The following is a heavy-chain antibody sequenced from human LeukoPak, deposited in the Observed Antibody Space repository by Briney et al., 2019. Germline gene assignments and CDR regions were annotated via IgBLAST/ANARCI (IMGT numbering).Heavy chain of an antibody. CDR2: IKSKTDGGTT. Sequence: GGSLRLSCAASGFTFSNAWMSWVRQAPGKGLEWVGRIKSKTDGGTTDYAAPVKGRFTISRDNAKNSLYLQMNSLRAEDTAVYYCARDYGGSSPFDYWGQGTLVTVSS. CDR1: GFTFSNAW. V-gene: IGHV3-15*01. CDR3: ARDYGGSSPFDY. J-gene: IGHJ4*02. D-gene: IGHD4-23*01.